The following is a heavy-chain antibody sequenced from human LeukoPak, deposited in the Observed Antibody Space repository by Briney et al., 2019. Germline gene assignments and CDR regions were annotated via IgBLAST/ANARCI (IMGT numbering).Heavy chain of an antibody. V-gene: IGHV4-59*11. CDR1: GGSFSGHY. Sequence: SETLSLTCVVYGGSFSGHYWSWIRQPPGKGLEWIGYIYSSGSTNYNPSLKSRTTISVDTSKHQLSLKLSSVTAADTAVYYCARESYSSGWYGGALDYWGQGTLVTVSS. CDR3: ARESYSSGWYGGALDY. CDR2: IYSSGST. J-gene: IGHJ4*02. D-gene: IGHD6-19*01.